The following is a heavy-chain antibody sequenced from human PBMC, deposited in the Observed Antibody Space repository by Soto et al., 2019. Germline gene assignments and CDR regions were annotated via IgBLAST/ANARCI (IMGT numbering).Heavy chain of an antibody. CDR3: ARHVHDAFDI. D-gene: IGHD3-10*02. CDR2: ISSSNSYT. V-gene: IGHV3-11*05. Sequence: QVQLVESGGGLVKPGGSPRLSCAASGFTFSDYYMSWIRQAPGKGLEWVSYISSSNSYTNYADSVKGRFTISRDNAKTSLYLQMNSLRAEDTAVYYCARHVHDAFDIWGQGTMVTVSS. J-gene: IGHJ3*02. CDR1: GFTFSDYY.